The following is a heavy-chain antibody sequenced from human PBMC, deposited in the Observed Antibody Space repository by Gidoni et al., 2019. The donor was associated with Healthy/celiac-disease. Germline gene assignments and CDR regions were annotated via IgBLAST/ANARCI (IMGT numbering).Heavy chain of an antibody. CDR1: GFTSSSYA. CDR2: ISGSGGST. J-gene: IGHJ4*02. Sequence: EVQLLESGGGLVQPGGSLRLSCAASGFTSSSYAMSWVRQAPGKGLEWVSAISGSGGSTYYADSVKGRFTISRDNSKNTLYLQMNSLRAEDTAVYYCAKGSQQWLARSSGEFDYWGQGTLVTVSS. D-gene: IGHD6-19*01. V-gene: IGHV3-23*01. CDR3: AKGSQQWLARSSGEFDY.